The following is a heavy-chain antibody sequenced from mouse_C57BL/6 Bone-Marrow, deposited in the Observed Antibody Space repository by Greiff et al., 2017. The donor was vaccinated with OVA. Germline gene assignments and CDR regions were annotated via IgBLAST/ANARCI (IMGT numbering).Heavy chain of an antibody. CDR1: GYTFTDYN. Sequence: EVQLQQPGAELVKPGASVKMSCKASGYTFTDYNMDWVKQSHGKSLEWIGDINPNNGGTIYNQKFKGKATLTVDKSSSTAYMELRSLTSEDTAVYYCARNGYYQGWYFDVWGTGTTVTVSS. J-gene: IGHJ1*03. D-gene: IGHD2-3*01. V-gene: IGHV1-18*01. CDR3: ARNGYYQGWYFDV. CDR2: INPNNGGT.